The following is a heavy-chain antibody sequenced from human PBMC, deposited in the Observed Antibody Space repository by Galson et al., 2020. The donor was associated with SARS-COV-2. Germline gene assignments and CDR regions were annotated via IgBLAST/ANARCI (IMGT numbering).Heavy chain of an antibody. CDR3: AKDGSSITIVGVFIRGRGDAFDI. Sequence: GESLKISRAASGFTFSSYAMSWVRQAPGKGLEWVSAISGSGGSTYYADSVKGRFTISRDNSKNTLYLQMNSLRAEDTAVYYCAKDGSSITIVGVFIRGRGDAFDIWVQGTMVTVSS. J-gene: IGHJ3*02. CDR1: GFTFSSYA. D-gene: IGHD3-3*01. CDR2: ISGSGGST. V-gene: IGHV3-23*01.